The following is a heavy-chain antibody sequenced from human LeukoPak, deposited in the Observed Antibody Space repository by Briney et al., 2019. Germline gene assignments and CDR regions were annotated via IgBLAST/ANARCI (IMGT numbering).Heavy chain of an antibody. V-gene: IGHV1-18*01. CDR1: GYTFTSYG. Sequence: ASVKVSCKASGYTFTSYGISWVRQAPGQGLEWMGWISAYNGNTNYAQKLRGRVTMTTDTSTSTAYMELRSLRSDDTAVYYCARALAAYSGYDTGFDYWGQGTLVTVSS. J-gene: IGHJ4*02. D-gene: IGHD5-12*01. CDR3: ARALAAYSGYDTGFDY. CDR2: ISAYNGNT.